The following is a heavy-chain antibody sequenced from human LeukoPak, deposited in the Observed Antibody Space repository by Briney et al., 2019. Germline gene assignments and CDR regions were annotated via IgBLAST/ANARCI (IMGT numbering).Heavy chain of an antibody. V-gene: IGHV1-18*01. CDR1: GDTFFSYG. J-gene: IGHJ4*02. CDR3: ARENGSGSYPAY. CDR2: ITTYNGKT. Sequence: ASVKVSCKASGDTFFSYGIGWVRQAPGEGLEWMGWITTYNGKTNYAQKFQGRVTMTIDTSTSTAHMELRSLRSDDTAVYYCARENGSGSYPAYWGQGTLVTVSS. D-gene: IGHD3-10*01.